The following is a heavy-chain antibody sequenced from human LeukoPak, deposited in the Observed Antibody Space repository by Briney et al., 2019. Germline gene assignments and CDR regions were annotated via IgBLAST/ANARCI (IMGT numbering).Heavy chain of an antibody. Sequence: ASVTVSYKSSGYTFTGYYMHWVRQAPGQGLEWMGWINPNSGGTNYAQNFQGRVTMNRDTSINTAYMGLSRLRSDDTAVYYCARVMGVPKSYYYYYMDVWGKGTTVTVSS. CDR2: INPNSGGT. J-gene: IGHJ6*03. V-gene: IGHV1-2*02. CDR3: ARVMGVPKSYYYYYMDV. CDR1: GYTFTGYY. D-gene: IGHD3-16*01.